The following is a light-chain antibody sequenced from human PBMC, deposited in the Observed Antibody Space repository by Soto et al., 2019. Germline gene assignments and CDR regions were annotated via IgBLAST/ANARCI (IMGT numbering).Light chain of an antibody. CDR2: AAS. J-gene: IGKJ4*01. V-gene: IGKV1-12*01. Sequence: IQMTQSPSSVSASVGDRVTITCRASQEVKSWLAWYQQKPGKAPKLLINAASTLHTGVPSRFSGSGAGTEFNFTISAVQPEDFATYYCQQGINFPLTFGGGTRVEIK. CDR1: QEVKSW. CDR3: QQGINFPLT.